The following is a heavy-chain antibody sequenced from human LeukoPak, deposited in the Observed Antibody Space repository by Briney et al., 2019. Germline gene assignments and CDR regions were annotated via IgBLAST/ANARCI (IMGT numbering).Heavy chain of an antibody. D-gene: IGHD3-9*01. J-gene: IGHJ6*03. CDR2: ISGNGGST. Sequence: GGSLRLSCAASGFTFTNHAMQWVRQAPGKGLEYVSAISGNGGSTYYANSVKGRFTISRDNSKNTVYLQMGSLRAEDMAVYYCARAGVIRYVAWLINYYMDVWGKGTTVTVSS. V-gene: IGHV3-64*01. CDR1: GFTFTNHA. CDR3: ARAGVIRYVAWLINYYMDV.